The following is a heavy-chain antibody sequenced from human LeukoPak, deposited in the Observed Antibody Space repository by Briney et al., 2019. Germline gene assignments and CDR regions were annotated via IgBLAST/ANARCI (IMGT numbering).Heavy chain of an antibody. J-gene: IGHJ6*03. Sequence: PGGSLRLSCAASGFTFSTYSMTWVRQAPGKGLEWVSYIISTSSTIYYADSVKGRFTISRDNARNSLFLQMNSLRAEDTAVYYCARAYCGSDCYYYDYMDVWGKGTAVTVSS. V-gene: IGHV3-48*01. CDR1: GFTFSTYS. CDR3: ARAYCGSDCYYYDYMDV. D-gene: IGHD2-21*02. CDR2: IISTSSTI.